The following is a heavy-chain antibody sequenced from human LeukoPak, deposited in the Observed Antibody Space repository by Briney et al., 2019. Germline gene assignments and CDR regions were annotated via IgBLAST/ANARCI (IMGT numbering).Heavy chain of an antibody. CDR2: IYSGGST. D-gene: IGHD1-26*01. Sequence: GGSLRLSCAASGFTVSSNYMSWVRQAPGKGLEWVSVIYSGGSTYYADSVKGRFTISRDNSKNTLYLQMNSLRAEDTAVYYCARVSARSVGAIDYWVQGNLVTVSS. J-gene: IGHJ4*02. V-gene: IGHV3-53*01. CDR1: GFTVSSNY. CDR3: ARVSARSVGAIDY.